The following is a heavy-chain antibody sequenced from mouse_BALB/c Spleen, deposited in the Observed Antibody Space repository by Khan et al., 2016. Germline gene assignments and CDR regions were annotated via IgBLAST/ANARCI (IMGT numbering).Heavy chain of an antibody. CDR1: GFTFSSYA. CDR2: ISSGGSYT. CDR3: AREGLRRRPLDY. Sequence: EVQLVESGGGLVKPGGSLKLSCAASGFTFSSYAMSWVRQSPEKRLAWVAEISSGGSYTYYPDNVTGRFTISRDNAKNTLYLEMSSLRSEDTAMYYCAREGLRRRPLDYWGQGTTLTVSS. D-gene: IGHD2-2*01. J-gene: IGHJ2*01. V-gene: IGHV5-9-4*01.